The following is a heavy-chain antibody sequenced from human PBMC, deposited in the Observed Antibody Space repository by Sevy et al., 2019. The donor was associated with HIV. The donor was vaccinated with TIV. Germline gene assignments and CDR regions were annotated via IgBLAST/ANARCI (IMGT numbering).Heavy chain of an antibody. J-gene: IGHJ4*02. D-gene: IGHD3-22*01. Sequence: GGSLRLSCAASGFTFSSYAMHWVRQAPGKGLEWVAVISYDGSNKYYADSVKGRFTISRDNSKNTLYLQMNSLRAEDTAVYYCARVYDSSGYLDYWGQGTLVNVSS. V-gene: IGHV3-30-3*01. CDR2: ISYDGSNK. CDR3: ARVYDSSGYLDY. CDR1: GFTFSSYA.